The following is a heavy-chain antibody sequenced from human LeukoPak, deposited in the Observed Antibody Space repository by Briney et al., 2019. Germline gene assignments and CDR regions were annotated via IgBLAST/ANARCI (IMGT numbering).Heavy chain of an antibody. D-gene: IGHD2-2*01. J-gene: IGHJ5*02. CDR2: IYYSGST. Sequence: PSETLSLTCAVSGGSISSGTISWSWIRQPPGKGLEWIGYIYYSGSTYYNPSLKSRVTISVDTSKNQFSLKLSSVTAADTAVYYCARGPHCGSTSCFLFDPWGQGTLVTVSS. V-gene: IGHV4-30-4*07. CDR1: GGSISSGTIS. CDR3: ARGPHCGSTSCFLFDP.